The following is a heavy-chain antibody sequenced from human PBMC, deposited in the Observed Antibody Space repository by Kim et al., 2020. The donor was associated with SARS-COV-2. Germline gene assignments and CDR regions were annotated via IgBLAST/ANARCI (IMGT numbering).Heavy chain of an antibody. D-gene: IGHD3-3*01. CDR3: ARALGLSNYEDYVMDV. CDR2: IDPSGGST. J-gene: IGHJ6*02. CDR1: GYSFTNYF. Sequence: ASVKVSCKASGYSFTNYFMHWVRQAPGQGLEWMGVIDPSGGSTTYAEEFQGRVTVTSDTSTSTVYMELSSLRSEGTAVYYCARALGLSNYEDYVMDVWGQ. V-gene: IGHV1-46*01.